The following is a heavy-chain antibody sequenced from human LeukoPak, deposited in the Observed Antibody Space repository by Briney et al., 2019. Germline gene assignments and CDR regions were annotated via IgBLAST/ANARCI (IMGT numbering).Heavy chain of an antibody. V-gene: IGHV4-59*01. D-gene: IGHD1-26*01. CDR1: GGSISTYY. Sequence: SETLSLICTVSGGSISTYYWSWIRQPPGKGLECIGYIYYRGSTSYNPSLKSRVTISVDTSKNQFSLKLSSVTAADTAVYYCAREEALGSGSFDYWGQGTLVTVSS. CDR2: IYYRGST. J-gene: IGHJ4*02. CDR3: AREEALGSGSFDY.